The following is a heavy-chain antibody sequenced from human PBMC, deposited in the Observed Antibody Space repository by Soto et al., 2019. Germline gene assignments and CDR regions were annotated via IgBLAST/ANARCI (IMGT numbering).Heavy chain of an antibody. V-gene: IGHV1-18*01. CDR3: ARASGSSYWFDP. Sequence: ASAKASCKASRYTFTSHGTRWVRQAPGQGLEWMGWISAYNGNTNYAQKLQGRGTMTTETSTSTAYMELRSLRCDDTAVYCCARASGSSYWFDPLGQGTLVTVS. CDR2: ISAYNGNT. J-gene: IGHJ5*02. CDR1: RYTFTSHG. D-gene: IGHD1-26*01.